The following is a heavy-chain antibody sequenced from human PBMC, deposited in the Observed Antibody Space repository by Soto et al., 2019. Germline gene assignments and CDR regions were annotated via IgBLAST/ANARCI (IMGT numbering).Heavy chain of an antibody. V-gene: IGHV3-23*01. CDR3: AKDRTFGPPLVRFDS. J-gene: IGHJ4*02. CDR2: ISDDGDST. CDR1: GFTFSDNA. D-gene: IGHD6-6*01. Sequence: PGGSLRLSCVASGFTFSDNAMTWVRQAPGKGLEWVSSISDDGDSTYYADSVKGRFAVSRDNSKNTLFLHMNSLRVEDTAVYYCAKDRTFGPPLVRFDSWGQGTLVTVSS.